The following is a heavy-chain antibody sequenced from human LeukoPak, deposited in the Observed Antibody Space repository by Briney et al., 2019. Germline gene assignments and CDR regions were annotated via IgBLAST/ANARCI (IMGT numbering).Heavy chain of an antibody. Sequence: SETLSLTCTVSGGSISSSSYYWGWIRQPPGKGLEWIGSIYYSGSTYYNPSLKSRVTISVDTSKNQFSLKLSSVTAADTAVYYCARAPGIAAAGWSDYWGQGTLVTVSS. V-gene: IGHV4-39*07. CDR2: IYYSGST. D-gene: IGHD6-13*01. CDR1: GGSISSSSYY. J-gene: IGHJ4*02. CDR3: ARAPGIAAAGWSDY.